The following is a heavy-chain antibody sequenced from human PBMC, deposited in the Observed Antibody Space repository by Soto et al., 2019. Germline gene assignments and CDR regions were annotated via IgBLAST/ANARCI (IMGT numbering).Heavy chain of an antibody. J-gene: IGHJ4*02. V-gene: IGHV3-23*01. CDR1: GFTFSIYA. CDR2: ISGSGDSA. D-gene: IGHD6-19*01. Sequence: GGSLRLSCAASGFTFSIYAMSWVRQAPGKGLEWVSSISGSGDSAYYADSVKGRFTISRDNSKNTLYLQMNSLRAEDTAVYYCARDSSPWLVLDYWGQGTLVNVSS. CDR3: ARDSSPWLVLDY.